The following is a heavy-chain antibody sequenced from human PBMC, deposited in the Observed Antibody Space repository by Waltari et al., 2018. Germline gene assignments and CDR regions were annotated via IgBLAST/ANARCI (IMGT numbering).Heavy chain of an antibody. Sequence: QVQLVQSENEVRKPGASVRLSCKASGYTFDTYGISWMRQAPGQAREWVGWVSTYTHSTDYAEKFQGRVTMTTDKSTATVYLDLRSLGSDDSAVYFCARDRDYSSGAPPAFWGQGTQVTVSS. D-gene: IGHD2-15*01. CDR2: VSTYTHST. CDR3: ARDRDYSSGAPPAF. CDR1: GYTFDTYG. J-gene: IGHJ4*02. V-gene: IGHV1-18*01.